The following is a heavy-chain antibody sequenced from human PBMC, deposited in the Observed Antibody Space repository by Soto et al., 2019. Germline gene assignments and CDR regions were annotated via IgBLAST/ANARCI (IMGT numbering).Heavy chain of an antibody. CDR1: GGSISSSSYY. CDR2: IYYSGST. V-gene: IGHV4-39*01. Sequence: QLQLQESGPGLVKPSETLSLTCTVSGGSISSSSYYWGWIRQPPGKGLEWIGSIYYSGSTYYNPSLKSRVTISVDTSKNQFSLKLSSVTAADTAVYYCARQRGYYDSSGYYYYYYGMDVWGQGTTVTVSS. J-gene: IGHJ6*02. D-gene: IGHD3-22*01. CDR3: ARQRGYYDSSGYYYYYYGMDV.